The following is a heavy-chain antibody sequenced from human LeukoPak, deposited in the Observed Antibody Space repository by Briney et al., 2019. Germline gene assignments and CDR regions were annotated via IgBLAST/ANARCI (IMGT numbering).Heavy chain of an antibody. V-gene: IGHV3-23*01. CDR1: GFTFSSYA. J-gene: IGHJ3*02. Sequence: PGGSLRLSCAASGFTFSSYAMSWVRQAPGKGLEWVSAISGSGGSTYYADSVKGRFTISRDNAKNTLYLQMNSLRAEDTAVYYCAKLFYSSSAGDAFDIWGQGTMVTVSS. CDR3: AKLFYSSSAGDAFDI. D-gene: IGHD6-6*01. CDR2: ISGSGGST.